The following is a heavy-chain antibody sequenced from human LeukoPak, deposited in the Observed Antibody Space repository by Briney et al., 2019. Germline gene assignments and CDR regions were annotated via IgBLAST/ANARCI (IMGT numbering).Heavy chain of an antibody. CDR3: AKFGRGYSSSSSAFDI. V-gene: IGHV3-30*18. J-gene: IGHJ3*02. CDR1: GFTFSIYV. D-gene: IGHD6-6*01. CDR2: ISYDGSNK. Sequence: PGGSLRLSCAASGFTFSIYVMHWVRQAPGKGLEWVAVISYDGSNKYYADSVKGRFTISRDNSKNTLYLQMNSLRAEDTAVYYCAKFGRGYSSSSSAFDIWGQGTMVTVSS.